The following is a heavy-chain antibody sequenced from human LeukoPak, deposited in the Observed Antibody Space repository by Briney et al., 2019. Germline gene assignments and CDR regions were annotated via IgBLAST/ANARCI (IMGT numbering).Heavy chain of an antibody. Sequence: GGSLRLSCAASGFTFSTYGMHWVRQAPGKGLEWVAVISYDGGSKYYADSVKGRFTISRDNSRNTLYLQMNSLRVEDTAVYYCAKEETPYTSRSIDFWGQGTLVTVSS. D-gene: IGHD6-13*01. CDR3: AKEETPYTSRSIDF. V-gene: IGHV3-30*18. CDR2: ISYDGGSK. J-gene: IGHJ4*02. CDR1: GFTFSTYG.